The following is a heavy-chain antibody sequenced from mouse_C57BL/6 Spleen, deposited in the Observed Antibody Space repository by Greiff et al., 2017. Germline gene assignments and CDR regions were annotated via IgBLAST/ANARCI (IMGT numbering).Heavy chain of an antibody. Sequence: VHVKQSGPELVKPGASVKISCKASGYSFTDYNMNWVKQSNGKSLEWIGVINPNYGTTSYNQKFKGKATLTVDQSSSTAYMQLNSLTSEDSAVYYCARRGGSSSTFDYWGQGTTLTVSS. CDR1: GYSFTDYN. CDR3: ARRGGSSSTFDY. V-gene: IGHV1-39*01. D-gene: IGHD1-1*01. J-gene: IGHJ2*01. CDR2: INPNYGTT.